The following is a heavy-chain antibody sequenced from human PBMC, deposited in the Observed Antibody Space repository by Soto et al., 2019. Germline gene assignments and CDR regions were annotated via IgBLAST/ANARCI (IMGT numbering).Heavy chain of an antibody. CDR3: ARDLRGDYVAHYYYYYYGMDV. CDR1: GYTFTSYG. Sequence: QVQLVQSGAEVKKPGASVKVSCKASGYTFTSYGIRWVRQAPGQGLEWMGWISAYNGNTNYAQKLQGRVTMTTDTSTSTAYMELRSLRSDDTAVYYCARDLRGDYVAHYYYYYYGMDVWGQGTTVTVSS. CDR2: ISAYNGNT. D-gene: IGHD4-17*01. J-gene: IGHJ6*02. V-gene: IGHV1-18*04.